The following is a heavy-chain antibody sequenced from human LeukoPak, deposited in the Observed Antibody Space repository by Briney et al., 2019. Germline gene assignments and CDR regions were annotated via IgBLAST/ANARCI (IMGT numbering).Heavy chain of an antibody. V-gene: IGHV5-51*01. J-gene: IGHJ4*02. Sequence: GESLKISCKGSGYSLTSYWIGWVRHMPGKGLEWMGMIYPGDADTRYSPSFQGQVTISADKSISTAYLQWSSLKASDTAMYYCASLPSGYYFDYWGQGTLVTVSS. CDR3: ASLPSGYYFDY. D-gene: IGHD3-10*01. CDR1: GYSLTSYW. CDR2: IYPGDADT.